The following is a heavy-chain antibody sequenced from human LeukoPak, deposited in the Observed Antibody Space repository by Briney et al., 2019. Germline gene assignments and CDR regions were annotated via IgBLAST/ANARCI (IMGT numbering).Heavy chain of an antibody. V-gene: IGHV3-21*01. J-gene: IGHJ3*02. Sequence: PGGSLRLSCVASGFTFSSYSMNWVRQAPGKGLEWVSSISSSSSYIYYADSVKGRFTISRDNAKNSLYLQMNSLRAEDTAVYYCARGAQYYDILTGYHDAFDIWGQETMVTVSS. D-gene: IGHD3-9*01. CDR1: GFTFSSYS. CDR2: ISSSSSYI. CDR3: ARGAQYYDILTGYHDAFDI.